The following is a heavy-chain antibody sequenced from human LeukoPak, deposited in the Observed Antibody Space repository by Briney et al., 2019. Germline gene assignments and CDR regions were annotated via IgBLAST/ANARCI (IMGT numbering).Heavy chain of an antibody. CDR2: ISGSGVNT. CDR1: GFTFSSYA. CDR3: AKGSVPAVAMNAFEI. J-gene: IGHJ3*02. Sequence: GGSLRLSCAASGFTFSSYAMSWVRQAPGKGLEWVSVISGSGVNTYYADSVKGRFTISRDNSKNTLFLQMNSLRAEDTAVYYCAKGSVPAVAMNAFEIWGQGTMVTVSS. V-gene: IGHV3-23*01. D-gene: IGHD2-2*01.